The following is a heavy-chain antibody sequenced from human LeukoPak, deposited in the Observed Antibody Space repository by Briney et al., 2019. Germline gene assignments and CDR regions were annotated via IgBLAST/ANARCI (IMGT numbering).Heavy chain of an antibody. V-gene: IGHV4-4*07. J-gene: IGHJ3*02. Sequence: SETLSLICTVSGGSISSYYWSWIRQPAGKGLEWIGRIYTSGSTNYNPSLKSRVTMSVDTSKNQFSLKLSSVTAADTAVYYCASLAYCGGDCYSTDAFDIWGQGTMVTVSS. CDR3: ASLAYCGGDCYSTDAFDI. D-gene: IGHD2-21*02. CDR1: GGSISSYY. CDR2: IYTSGST.